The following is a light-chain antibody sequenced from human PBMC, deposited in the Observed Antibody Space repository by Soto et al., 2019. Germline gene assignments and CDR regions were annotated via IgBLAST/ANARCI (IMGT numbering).Light chain of an antibody. Sequence: DIQMTQSPSSLPASVGDRVTITCRASQSITNYLSWYQQSPGKATKLRIHAASNLQSGVPSRFSGSGSETDFSLTIRSLQPEEFATSYCQQRYSAPRTFGQGNKREIK. CDR1: QSITNY. CDR2: AAS. J-gene: IGKJ2*01. CDR3: QQRYSAPRT. V-gene: IGKV1-39*01.